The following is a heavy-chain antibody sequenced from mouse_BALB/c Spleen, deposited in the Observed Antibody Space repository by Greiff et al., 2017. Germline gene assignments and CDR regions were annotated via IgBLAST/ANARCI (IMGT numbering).Heavy chain of an antibody. CDR3: ARGTARATGPWFAY. J-gene: IGHJ3*01. V-gene: IGHV3-6*02. D-gene: IGHD3-2*01. Sequence: ESGPGLVKPSQSLSLTCSVTGYSITSGYYWNWIRQFPGNKLEWMGYISYDGSNNYNPSLKNRISITRDTSKNQFFLKLNSVTTEDTATYYCARGTARATGPWFAYWGQGTLVTVSA. CDR1: GYSITSGYY. CDR2: ISYDGSN.